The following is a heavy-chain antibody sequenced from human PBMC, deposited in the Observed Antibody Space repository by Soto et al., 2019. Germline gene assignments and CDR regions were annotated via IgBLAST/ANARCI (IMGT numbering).Heavy chain of an antibody. J-gene: IGHJ4*02. V-gene: IGHV4-30-2*01. CDR3: ARVRSQPYYFDC. Sequence: LSLTCAVSGGSISSGGYSWSWIRQPPGKGLEWIGYIYHSGSTYYNPSLKSRVTISVDRSKNQFSLKLSSVTAADTAVYYCARVRSQPYYFDCWGQGTLVTVSS. CDR2: IYHSGST. CDR1: GGSISSGGYS. D-gene: IGHD3-10*01.